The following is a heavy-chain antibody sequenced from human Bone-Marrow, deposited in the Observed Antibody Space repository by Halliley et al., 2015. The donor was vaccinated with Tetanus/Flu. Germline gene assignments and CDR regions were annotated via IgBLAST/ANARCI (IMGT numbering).Heavy chain of an antibody. CDR2: IYYSGST. Sequence: TLSLTCTVSGGSISSYYWSWIRQPPGKGLEWIGYIYYSGSTYYNPSLKSRVTISVDTSKNQFSLKLSSVTAADTAVYYCARGVGNNWFDPWGQGTLVTVSS. V-gene: IGHV4-59*12. CDR3: ARGVGNNWFDP. CDR1: GGSISSYY. D-gene: IGHD3-3*01. J-gene: IGHJ5*02.